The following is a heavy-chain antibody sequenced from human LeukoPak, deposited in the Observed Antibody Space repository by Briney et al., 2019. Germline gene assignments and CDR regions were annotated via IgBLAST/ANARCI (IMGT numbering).Heavy chain of an antibody. CDR1: GYTLTELS. J-gene: IGHJ5*02. Sequence: ASVKVSCKVSGYTLTELSMHWVRQAPGKGLEWMGGFDPEDGETIYAQRFQGRVTMTEDTSTDTAYMELSSLRSEDTAVYYCATGPDTAMVNDRFDPWGQGTLVTVSS. V-gene: IGHV1-24*01. CDR2: FDPEDGET. D-gene: IGHD5-18*01. CDR3: ATGPDTAMVNDRFDP.